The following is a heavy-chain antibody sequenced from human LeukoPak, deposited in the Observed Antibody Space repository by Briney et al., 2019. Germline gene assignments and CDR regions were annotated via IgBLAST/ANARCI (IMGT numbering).Heavy chain of an antibody. CDR3: ARHLFGSGYYPDY. Sequence: SETLSLTCTVSGGSINSSNYYWGWIRQPPGKGLEWIGTIYYRGSTYYNPSLKSRVTISVDTSKKQFSLKLTSVTAVDTAVYYCARHLFGSGYYPDYWGQGTLVTVSS. V-gene: IGHV4-39*01. D-gene: IGHD3-22*01. J-gene: IGHJ4*02. CDR1: GGSINSSNYY. CDR2: IYYRGST.